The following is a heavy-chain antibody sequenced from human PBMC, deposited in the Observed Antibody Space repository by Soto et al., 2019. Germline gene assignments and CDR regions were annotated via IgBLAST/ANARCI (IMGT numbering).Heavy chain of an antibody. CDR3: AGRGRGGWYYFDS. Sequence: PGGSLRLSCAASGFTFSSYAMSWVRQAPGKGLEWVSAISGSGGSTYYADSVKGRFTISRDNSKNTLYLQMNSLRAEDTAVYYCAGRGRGGWYYFDSWGQGTLVTVSS. CDR1: GFTFSSYA. J-gene: IGHJ4*02. V-gene: IGHV3-23*01. D-gene: IGHD6-19*01. CDR2: ISGSGGST.